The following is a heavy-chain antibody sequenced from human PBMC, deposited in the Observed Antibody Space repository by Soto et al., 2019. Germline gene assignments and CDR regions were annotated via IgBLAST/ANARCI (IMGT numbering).Heavy chain of an antibody. CDR2: ISASGGRT. CDR3: AKASYATPTAQGQLDH. V-gene: IGHV3-23*01. D-gene: IGHD2-2*01. J-gene: IGHJ4*02. CDR1: GFSFSTCA. Sequence: EVQLLESGGTLVQPGGSLRLSCVASGFSFSTCAMSWVRQAPGKGLEWVSGISASGGRTYFADSVKGRFTVSRDNSNNTLFLQLNRLRDYDTAVYYCAKASYATPTAQGQLDHWGQGTLVTVSS.